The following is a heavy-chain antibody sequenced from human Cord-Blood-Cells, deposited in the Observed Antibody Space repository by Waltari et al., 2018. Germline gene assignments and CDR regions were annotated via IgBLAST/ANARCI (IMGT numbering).Heavy chain of an antibody. CDR2: CEPEDGET. CDR3: ATGGQCSGGSCYYFDY. V-gene: IGHV1-24*01. Sequence: QVQLVQSGAEVKKPGASVKVSCKVAGYTLTELSMHWVRQAPGKGLEWMGCCEPEDGETIYARKFQGRVTMTEDISTDTAYMEVRSLRSEGTAVYYGATGGQCSGGSCYYFDYWGQGTLVTVSS. CDR1: GYTLTELS. D-gene: IGHD2-15*01. J-gene: IGHJ4*02.